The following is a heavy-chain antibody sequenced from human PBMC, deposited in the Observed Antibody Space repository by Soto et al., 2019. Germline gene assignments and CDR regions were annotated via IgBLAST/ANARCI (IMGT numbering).Heavy chain of an antibody. CDR2: MNPNSGDT. D-gene: IGHD2-15*01. CDR1: GYSFTSYD. Sequence: QVQLVQSGAEVKKPGASVKVSCKASGYSFTSYDMHWVRQATGHGLEWMGWMNPNSGDTEYAQKFKGRVTMTRDTSTRIAYMELSSLTSEDTAVYYCARVGFLVGSPIDGWGHGPLVTVSS. V-gene: IGHV1-8*01. CDR3: ARVGFLVGSPIDG. J-gene: IGHJ1*01.